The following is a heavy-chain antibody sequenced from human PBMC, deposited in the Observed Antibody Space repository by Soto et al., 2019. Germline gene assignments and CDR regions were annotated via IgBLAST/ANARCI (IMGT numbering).Heavy chain of an antibody. J-gene: IGHJ6*02. CDR3: ARDPGRKYDFWSGYESYYYYYGMDV. CDR2: ISSSSSYT. CDR1: GFTFSSYS. V-gene: IGHV3-21*01. D-gene: IGHD3-3*01. Sequence: PGGSLSLSCAASGFTFSSYSMSWVRQAPREGLVWVSAISSSSSYTYYADSVTGRLTISRDNAKNSLYLQMNSLRAEDTAVYYCARDPGRKYDFWSGYESYYYYYGMDVWGQGTTVTVSS.